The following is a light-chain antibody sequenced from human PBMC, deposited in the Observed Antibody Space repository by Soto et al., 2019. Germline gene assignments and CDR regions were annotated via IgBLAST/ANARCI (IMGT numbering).Light chain of an antibody. CDR1: QSLLHSNGYNY. V-gene: IGKV2-28*01. J-gene: IGKJ1*01. Sequence: DIVMTQSPLSLPVTPGEPASISCRSSQSLLHSNGYNYLDWYLQKPGQSPQLLIYLGSNRASGVPDRFSGSGSGTDFTLIISRVEAEDVGVYYCMQPLQTPRTFGQGTKVEIK. CDR2: LGS. CDR3: MQPLQTPRT.